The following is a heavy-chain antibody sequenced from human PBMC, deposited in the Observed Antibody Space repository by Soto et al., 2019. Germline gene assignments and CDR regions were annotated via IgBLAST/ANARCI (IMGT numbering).Heavy chain of an antibody. D-gene: IGHD3-22*01. CDR1: GFTFSSYG. CDR2: ISYDGSNK. CDR3: ARDLAYYYDSSGYVDY. V-gene: IGHV3-30*03. J-gene: IGHJ4*02. Sequence: PGGSLRLSCAASGFTFSSYGMHWVRQAPGKGLEWVAVISYDGSNKYYADSVKGRFTISRDNSKNTLYLQMNSLRAEDTAVYYCARDLAYYYDSSGYVDYWGQGTLVTVSS.